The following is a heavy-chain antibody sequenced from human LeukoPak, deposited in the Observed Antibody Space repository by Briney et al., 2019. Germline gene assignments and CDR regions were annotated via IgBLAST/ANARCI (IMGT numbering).Heavy chain of an antibody. CDR3: ARNVGSPDY. CDR1: GGSISSGGYY. Sequence: SETLSLTCTVSGGSISSGGYYWSWIRQPPEKGLEWIGSIYHSGTTYYNPSLKSRVTISVDTSKNQFSLKLSSVTAADTAVYYCARNVGSPDYWGQGTLVTVSS. CDR2: IYHSGTT. D-gene: IGHD3-10*01. V-gene: IGHV4-39*07. J-gene: IGHJ4*02.